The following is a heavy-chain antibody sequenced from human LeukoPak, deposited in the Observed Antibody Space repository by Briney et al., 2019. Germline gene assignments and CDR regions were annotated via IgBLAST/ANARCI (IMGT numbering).Heavy chain of an antibody. V-gene: IGHV4-4*09. CDR3: ARQRQGYYMDV. D-gene: IGHD5-24*01. Sequence: SETLSLTCTVSGGSISSYYWSWIRQPPGKGLEWIGYIYTSGSTNYNPSLKSRVTISVDTSKNQFSLKLSSVTAADTAVYYCARQRQGYYMDVWGKGTTVTVSS. CDR1: GGSISSYY. CDR2: IYTSGST. J-gene: IGHJ6*03.